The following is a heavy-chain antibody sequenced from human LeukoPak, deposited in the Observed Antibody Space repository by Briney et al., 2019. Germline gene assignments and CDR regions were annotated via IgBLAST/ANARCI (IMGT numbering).Heavy chain of an antibody. V-gene: IGHV3-23*01. J-gene: IGHJ5*02. CDR3: AKDKVVVVPAEDNWFDP. CDR1: GFTFSSYA. Sequence: PGGSLRLSCAASGFTFSSYAMSWVRQAPGKGLEWVSAISGSGGSTYYADSVKGRFTISRDNSKNTLYLQMNSLRAEDTAVYYCAKDKVVVVPAEDNWFDPWGQGTLVTVSS. D-gene: IGHD2-2*01. CDR2: ISGSGGST.